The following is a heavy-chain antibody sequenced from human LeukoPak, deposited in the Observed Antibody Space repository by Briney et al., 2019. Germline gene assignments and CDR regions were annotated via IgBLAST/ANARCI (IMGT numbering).Heavy chain of an antibody. CDR3: ARGWQRPIQSSGWDHTFDS. CDR1: GCTFSSYA. J-gene: IGHJ4*02. CDR2: ISYDGSNK. D-gene: IGHD6-19*01. V-gene: IGHV3-30-3*01. Sequence: GGSLRLSCAASGCTFSSYAMHWVRQAPGKGLEWVAVISYDGSNKYYADSVKGRFTISRDNSKNTLYLQMNSLRAEDTAMYYCARGWQRPIQSSGWDHTFDSWGQGTLVTVSS.